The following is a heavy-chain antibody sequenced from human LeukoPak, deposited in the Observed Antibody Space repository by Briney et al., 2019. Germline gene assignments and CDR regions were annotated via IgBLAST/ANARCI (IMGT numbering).Heavy chain of an antibody. D-gene: IGHD1-1*01. CDR1: GFTLSTYS. CDR2: ISSSAV. V-gene: IGHV3-48*02. Sequence: GGSLRLSCAASGFTLSTYSMNWVRQAPGKGLEWIAYISSSAVYYADSVKGRFTISRDNAKNSLYLQMNSLGDEDTAVYYCARGHDVAKLSIDYWGQGTLVTVSS. CDR3: ARGHDVAKLSIDY. J-gene: IGHJ4*02.